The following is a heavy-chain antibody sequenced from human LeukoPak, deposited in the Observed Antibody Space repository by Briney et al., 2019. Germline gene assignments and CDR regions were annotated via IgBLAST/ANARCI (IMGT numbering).Heavy chain of an antibody. J-gene: IGHJ3*02. V-gene: IGHV4-61*01. D-gene: IGHD6-19*01. CDR2: IYYSGST. CDR3: ARDEDSSSGWYNAFDI. CDR1: GGSVSSGSYY. Sequence: SETLSLTCTVSGGSVSSGSYYWSWIRQPPGKGLEWIGYIYYSGSTNYNPSLKSRVTISVDTSKNQFSLKLRSVTAADTAVYYCARDEDSSSGWYNAFDIWGQGTMVTVSS.